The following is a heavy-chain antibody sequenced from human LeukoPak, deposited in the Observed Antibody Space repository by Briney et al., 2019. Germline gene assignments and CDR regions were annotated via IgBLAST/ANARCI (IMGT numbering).Heavy chain of an antibody. J-gene: IGHJ5*02. D-gene: IGHD3-10*01. CDR2: ISGCGGET. Sequence: GGSLTLSCPPSGFSFRTYGMRWVRQAPGKGLEWVAAISGCGGETHYADSVKGRFAISRDKCRNTLYLQMNSLKAEDTAVYSCAKEDSEGSPNWFDPWGQGTLVTVSA. CDR1: GFSFRTYG. V-gene: IGHV3-23*01. CDR3: AKEDSEGSPNWFDP.